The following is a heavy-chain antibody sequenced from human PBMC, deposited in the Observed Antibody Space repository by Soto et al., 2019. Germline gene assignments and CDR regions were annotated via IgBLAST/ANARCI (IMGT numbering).Heavy chain of an antibody. CDR1: GYTFTSYA. CDR3: ARGCIRGNWFDP. V-gene: IGHV1-3*01. D-gene: IGHD2-8*01. J-gene: IGHJ5*02. CDR2: INAGNGNT. Sequence: QVQLVQSGAEVKKPGASVKVSCQASGYTFTSYAMHWVRQAPGQRLEWMGWINAGNGNTKYSQKFQGRVTITRDTSASTAYMELSSLRSEDTAVYYCARGCIRGNWFDPWCQGTLFTVSS.